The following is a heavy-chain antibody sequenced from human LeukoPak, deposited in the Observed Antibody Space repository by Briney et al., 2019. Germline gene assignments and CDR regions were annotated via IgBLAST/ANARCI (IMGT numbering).Heavy chain of an antibody. J-gene: IGHJ4*02. Sequence: PGGSLRLSCAASGFTFSSFVMHWVRQAPGKGLEWVALISYDGSSKYYADSVKSRFTISRDNSKNTLYLQMNSLRAEDTAVYYCARDITTMTSYWGQGTLVTVSS. CDR3: ARDITTMTSY. D-gene: IGHD4-17*01. CDR1: GFTFSSFV. CDR2: ISYDGSSK. V-gene: IGHV3-30*04.